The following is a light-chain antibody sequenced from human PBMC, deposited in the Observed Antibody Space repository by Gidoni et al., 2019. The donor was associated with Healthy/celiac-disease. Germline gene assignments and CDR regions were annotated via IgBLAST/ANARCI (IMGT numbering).Light chain of an antibody. CDR3: MQALQTPWT. CDR1: QSLLHSNGYNY. CDR2: LVS. J-gene: IGKJ1*01. Sequence: DIVMTQSPLSLPFTPGEPASISCRSSQSLLHSNGYNYLDWYLQKPGQSQQLLIYLVSNRASGVPDRFSGSGSGTDFTLKISRVEAEDVGVYYCMQALQTPWTFGQGTKVEIK. V-gene: IGKV2-28*01.